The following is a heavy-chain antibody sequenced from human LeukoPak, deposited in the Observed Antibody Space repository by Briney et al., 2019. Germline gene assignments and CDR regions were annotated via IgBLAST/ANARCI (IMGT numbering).Heavy chain of an antibody. J-gene: IGHJ4*02. CDR2: ISGSGGST. V-gene: IGHV3-23*01. CDR1: GFTFSSYA. Sequence: GGSLRLSCAASGFTFSSYAMSWVRQAPGKGLEWASAISGSGGSTSYADSVKGRFTISRDDSKSTLYLQMNSLTDEDTAVYYCAKAYYYSSGTSHFDYWGQGTLVTVSS. CDR3: AKAYYYSSGTSHFDY. D-gene: IGHD3-10*01.